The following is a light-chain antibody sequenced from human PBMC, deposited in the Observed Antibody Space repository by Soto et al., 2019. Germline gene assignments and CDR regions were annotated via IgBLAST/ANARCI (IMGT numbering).Light chain of an antibody. J-gene: IGLJ2*01. CDR2: DNN. CDR3: GTRDSGLSAVV. Sequence: QSVLTQPPSVSAAPGQKVTISCSGSSSNIGNNYVSWYQHLPGTAPKLLIYDNNKRPSGIPDRFSGSKSGTSATLGITGLQTGDEADYYCGTRDSGLSAVVFGGGTKVTVL. V-gene: IGLV1-51*01. CDR1: SSNIGNNY.